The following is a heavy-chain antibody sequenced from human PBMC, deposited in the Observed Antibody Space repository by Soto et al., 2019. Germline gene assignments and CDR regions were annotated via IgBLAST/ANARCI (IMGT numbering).Heavy chain of an antibody. D-gene: IGHD4-4*01. CDR3: ARRNSCFYYGTDV. V-gene: IGHV5-10-1*01. CDR2: IDPSDTYT. CDR1: GYSFTSYW. Sequence: GESLKISCEGSGYSFTSYWISWVRQMPGKGLEWMGRIDPSDTYTNYSPSFQGHVTISADKSISTAYLQWSSLKSSDTAMYYSARRNSCFYYGTDVWGKGTRVTVSS. J-gene: IGHJ6*04.